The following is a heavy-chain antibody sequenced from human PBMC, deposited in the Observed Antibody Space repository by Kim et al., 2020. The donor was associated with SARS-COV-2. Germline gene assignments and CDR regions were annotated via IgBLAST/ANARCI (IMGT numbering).Heavy chain of an antibody. CDR1: GFTFSSYS. J-gene: IGHJ3*02. Sequence: GGSLRLSCAASGFTFSSYSMNWVRQAPGKGLEWVSYISSSSSTIYYADSVKGRCTISRDNAKNSLYLQMNSLRDEDTAVYYCARDKSPPDFWSGYSSITAFDIWGQGTMVTVSS. CDR2: ISSSSSTI. V-gene: IGHV3-48*02. D-gene: IGHD3-3*01. CDR3: ARDKSPPDFWSGYSSITAFDI.